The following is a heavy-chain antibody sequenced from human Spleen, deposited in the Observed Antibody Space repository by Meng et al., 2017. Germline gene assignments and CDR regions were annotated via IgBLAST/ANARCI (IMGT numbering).Heavy chain of an antibody. Sequence: GESLKISCVASGLSFTDAWMSWVRQAPGKGLEWVGRIKRNSDGGTIGYAAPVKGRFTISRDDSKSIAYLQMNSLKTEDTAVYYCTRATLEPGYYYDSRPGDAFDIWGQGTMVTVSS. CDR1: GLSFTDAW. V-gene: IGHV3-15*01. CDR3: TRATLEPGYYYDSRPGDAFDI. D-gene: IGHD3-22*01. CDR2: IKRNSDGGTI. J-gene: IGHJ3*02.